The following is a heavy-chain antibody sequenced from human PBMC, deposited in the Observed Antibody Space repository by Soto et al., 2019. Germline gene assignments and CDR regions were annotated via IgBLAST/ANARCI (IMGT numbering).Heavy chain of an antibody. Sequence: SETLSLTCAVYGGSFSGYYWSWIRQPPGKGLEWIGEINHSGSTNYNPSLKSRVTISVDTSKNQFSLKLSSVTAEDTAVYYCARGSRIAANFYWGQGTLVTVSS. CDR2: INHSGST. D-gene: IGHD6-25*01. CDR3: ARGSRIAANFY. J-gene: IGHJ4*02. CDR1: GGSFSGYY. V-gene: IGHV4-34*01.